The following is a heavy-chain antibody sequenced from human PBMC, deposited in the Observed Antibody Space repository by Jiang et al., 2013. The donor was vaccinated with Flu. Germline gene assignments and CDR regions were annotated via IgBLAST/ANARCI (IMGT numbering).Heavy chain of an antibody. J-gene: IGHJ4*02. Sequence: GAEVKKPGASVKVSCKASGYTFTNYAIHWVRQAPGQRLEWMGWINPGNGNTKYSQKFQGRVTITRDTSATTAYMELSSLRSEDTAVYYCATGNYGGNSGLGCWGQGNPGHRLL. D-gene: IGHD4-23*01. CDR3: ATGNYGGNSGLGC. CDR2: INPGNGNT. V-gene: IGHV1-3*01. CDR1: GYTFTNYA.